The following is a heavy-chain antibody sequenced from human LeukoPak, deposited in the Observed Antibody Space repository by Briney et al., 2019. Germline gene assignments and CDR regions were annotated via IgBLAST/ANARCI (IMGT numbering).Heavy chain of an antibody. V-gene: IGHV3-30*18. CDR2: ISYDGSNK. Sequence: GGSLRLSCAASGFTFSSYGMHWVRQAPGKGLEWVAVISYDGSNKYYADSVKGRFTISRDNSKNTLYLQMNRLRAEDTAVYYCAKGGVMITFGGLDYWGQGTLINVSS. D-gene: IGHD3-16*01. J-gene: IGHJ4*02. CDR3: AKGGVMITFGGLDY. CDR1: GFTFSSYG.